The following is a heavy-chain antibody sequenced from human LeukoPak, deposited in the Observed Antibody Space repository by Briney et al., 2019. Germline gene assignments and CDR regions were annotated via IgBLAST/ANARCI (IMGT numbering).Heavy chain of an antibody. CDR3: ARVPRIAAAGTIWFDP. Sequence: GGSLRLSCAASGFTFSDYYMSWIRQAPGKGLEWVSYISNSGSTIYYADSVKGRFTISRDNAKNSLYLQMNSLRAEDTAVYYCARVPRIAAAGTIWFDPWGQGTLVTVSS. J-gene: IGHJ5*02. CDR1: GFTFSDYY. CDR2: ISNSGSTI. V-gene: IGHV3-11*04. D-gene: IGHD6-13*01.